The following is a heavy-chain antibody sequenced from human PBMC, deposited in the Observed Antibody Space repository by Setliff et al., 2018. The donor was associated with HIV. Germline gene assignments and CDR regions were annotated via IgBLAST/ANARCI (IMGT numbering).Heavy chain of an antibody. CDR2: INPNSGGT. CDR3: ARGRYYYDSSGYYPLDY. CDR1: GYTFTDYY. D-gene: IGHD3-22*01. Sequence: ASVKVSCKASGYTFTDYYMHWVRQAPGQGLEWMGRINPNSGGTNYAQKFQGWVTMTRDTSISTAYMELSRLRSDDTAVYYCARGRYYYDSSGYYPLDYWGQGTLVTVSS. V-gene: IGHV1-2*04. J-gene: IGHJ4*02.